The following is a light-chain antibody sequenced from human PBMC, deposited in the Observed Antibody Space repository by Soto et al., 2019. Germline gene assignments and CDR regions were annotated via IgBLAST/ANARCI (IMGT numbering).Light chain of an antibody. CDR2: LGS. V-gene: IGKV2-28*01. J-gene: IGKJ4*01. Sequence: DIVMTQSPLSLPVTPGEPASISCRSSHSLLHINGYNYLDWYLQKPGQSPQLLIYLGSNRASGVPDRVSGSGSGTDFTLKISRVEAEDVWVYYCMQALQTPLTFGGGTKVEIK. CDR1: HSLLHINGYNY. CDR3: MQALQTPLT.